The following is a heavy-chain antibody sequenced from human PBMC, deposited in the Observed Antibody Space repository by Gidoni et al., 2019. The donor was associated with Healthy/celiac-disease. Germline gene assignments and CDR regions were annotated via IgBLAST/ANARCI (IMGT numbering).Heavy chain of an antibody. CDR3: ARGVTMVRGVWNWFDP. CDR1: GGSISSYY. CDR2: IYYSGST. J-gene: IGHJ5*02. D-gene: IGHD3-10*01. V-gene: IGHV4-59*01. Sequence: QVQLQESGPGLVKPSETLSLTCTVSGGSISSYYWSWIRQPPGKGLEWIGYIYYSGSTNYNPSLKSRVTISVDTSKNQFSLKLSSVTAADTAMYYCARGVTMVRGVWNWFDPWGQGTLVTVSS.